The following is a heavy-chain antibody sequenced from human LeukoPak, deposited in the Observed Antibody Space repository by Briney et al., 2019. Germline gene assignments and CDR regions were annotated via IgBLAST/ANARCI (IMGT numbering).Heavy chain of an antibody. CDR3: ARARPHYDSSGYYDY. D-gene: IGHD3-22*01. J-gene: IGHJ4*02. CDR2: IYTSGST. CDR1: GGSMNNYY. V-gene: IGHV4-4*07. Sequence: PSETLSLTCTVSGGSMNNYYWSWIRQPAGKGLEWIGRIYTSGSTNYNPSLKSRVTMSVDTSKNQFSLKLSSVTAADTAVYYCARARPHYDSSGYYDYWGQGTLVTVSS.